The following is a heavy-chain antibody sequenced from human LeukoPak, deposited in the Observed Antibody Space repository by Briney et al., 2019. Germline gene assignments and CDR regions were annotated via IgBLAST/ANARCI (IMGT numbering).Heavy chain of an antibody. Sequence: GASVKVSCKASGGTFSSYAISWVRQAPGQGLEWMGGIITIFGTANYAQKFQGRVTITTDESTSTAYMELSSLRSEDTAVYYCARVQYYYDSSGYYLNWFDPWGQGTLVTVSS. D-gene: IGHD3-22*01. CDR1: GGTFSSYA. CDR2: IITIFGTA. J-gene: IGHJ5*02. CDR3: ARVQYYYDSSGYYLNWFDP. V-gene: IGHV1-69*05.